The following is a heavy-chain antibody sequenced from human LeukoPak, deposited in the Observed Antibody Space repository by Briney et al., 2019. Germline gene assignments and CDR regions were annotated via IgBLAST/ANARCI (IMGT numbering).Heavy chain of an antibody. CDR2: ISYDGKNE. J-gene: IGHJ4*02. CDR3: AREDDWNYEDY. Sequence: GGSLRLSCAASGFTFSNFGMHWVRQAPGKGLEWVAVISYDGKNEYYTDSVKGRFTISRDNAKNSLYLQMNSLRAEDTAIYYCAREDDWNYEDYWGQGTLVTVSS. D-gene: IGHD1-7*01. V-gene: IGHV3-30*03. CDR1: GFTFSNFG.